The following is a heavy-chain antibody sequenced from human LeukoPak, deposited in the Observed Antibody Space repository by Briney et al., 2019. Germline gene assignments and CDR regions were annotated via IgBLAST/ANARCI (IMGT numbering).Heavy chain of an antibody. CDR3: ARHEDRNWYFDH. D-gene: IGHD1-1*01. CDR2: IYYSGST. V-gene: IGHV4-39*01. J-gene: IGHJ4*02. Sequence: SGTLSLTCGVSGGSISSSYYYWGRIRQPPGKGLEWIGTIYYSGSTYYNPSLKSRVTISVDTSANQFSLKLSSVTAPDTAVYYCARHEDRNWYFDHWGQGTLDTVSS. CDR1: GGSISSSYYY.